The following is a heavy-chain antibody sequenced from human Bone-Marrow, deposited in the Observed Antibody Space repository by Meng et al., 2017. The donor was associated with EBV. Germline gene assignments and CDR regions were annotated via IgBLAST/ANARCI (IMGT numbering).Heavy chain of an antibody. CDR1: GYTLTELS. CDR3: ARDSKDYGDYVDY. V-gene: IGHV1-24*01. CDR2: FDPEDGET. Sequence: QVQLVQSGAEVKKPXXSXKVXCKVSGYTLTELSMHWVRQAPGKGLEWMGGFDPEDGETIYAQKFQGRVTMTEDTSTDTAYMELSSLRSDDTAVYYCARDSKDYGDYVDYWGQGTLVTVSS. D-gene: IGHD4-17*01. J-gene: IGHJ4*02.